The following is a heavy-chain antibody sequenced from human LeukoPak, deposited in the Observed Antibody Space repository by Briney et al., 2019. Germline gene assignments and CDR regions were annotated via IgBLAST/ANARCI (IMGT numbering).Heavy chain of an antibody. Sequence: PGGSLRLSCAASGFAFSSYDMNWVRQAPGKGLEWVSSISDRSTYIYYADSLKGRFTISRDNAKNPLYLQINSLRVEDTAVYYCARGVRIAVADYWGQGTLVTVSS. V-gene: IGHV3-21*01. CDR3: ARGVRIAVADY. CDR1: GFAFSSYD. CDR2: ISDRSTYI. J-gene: IGHJ4*02. D-gene: IGHD6-13*01.